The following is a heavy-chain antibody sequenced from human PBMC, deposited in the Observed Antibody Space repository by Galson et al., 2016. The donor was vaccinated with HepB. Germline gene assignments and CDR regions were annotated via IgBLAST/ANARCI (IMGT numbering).Heavy chain of an antibody. D-gene: IGHD2-15*01. V-gene: IGHV3-33*01. CDR3: ARDLPLLG. Sequence: SLRLSCAASGFTFSLSGMHWVRRAPGKGLEWVAIMWNDAKSKYYADSVQGRFTISRDNSKNTLFLQMSSLRAEDSAVYYCARDLPLLGWGQGTLVAVSS. J-gene: IGHJ4*02. CDR2: MWNDAKSK. CDR1: GFTFSLSG.